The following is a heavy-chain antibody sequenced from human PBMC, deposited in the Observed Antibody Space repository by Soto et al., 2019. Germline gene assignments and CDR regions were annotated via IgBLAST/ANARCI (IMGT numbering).Heavy chain of an antibody. V-gene: IGHV4-61*08. J-gene: IGHJ5*02. CDR2: VYHSGST. Sequence: SETLSLTCTVSGGSISSGGYYWSWIRQPPGKGLEWIGYVYHSGSTSYNPSLKSRLTMSVDTSKNQFSLKLSSVTAADTAVYYCARGYCSSTSCHFEPWGQGTLVTVSS. D-gene: IGHD2-2*01. CDR1: GGSISSGGYY. CDR3: ARGYCSSTSCHFEP.